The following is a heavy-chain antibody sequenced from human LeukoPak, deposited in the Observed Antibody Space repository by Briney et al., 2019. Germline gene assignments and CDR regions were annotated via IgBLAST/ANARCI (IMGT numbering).Heavy chain of an antibody. CDR2: INHSGST. Sequence: SETLSLTCAVYGGSFSGYYWSWIRQPPGKGLXXXXXINHSGSTNYNPSLKSRVTISVDTSKNQFSLKLSSVTAADTAVYYCARVGKSIAARPYRFDPWGQGTLVTVSS. V-gene: IGHV4-34*01. J-gene: IGHJ5*02. CDR3: ARVGKSIAARPYRFDP. D-gene: IGHD6-6*01. CDR1: GGSFSGYY.